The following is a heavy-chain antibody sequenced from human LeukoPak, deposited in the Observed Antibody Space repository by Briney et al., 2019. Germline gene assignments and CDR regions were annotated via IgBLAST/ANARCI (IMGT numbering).Heavy chain of an antibody. J-gene: IGHJ4*02. V-gene: IGHV4-39*01. D-gene: IGHD5-12*01. CDR3: ARQVGWLRDGDFDY. CDR2: IYYSGST. Sequence: WETLSLTCTVSGGSISSSSYYWGWIRQPPGKGLEWIGSIYYSGSTYYNPSLKSRVTISVDTSKNQFSLKLSSVTAADTAVYYCARQVGWLRDGDFDYWGQGTLVTVSS. CDR1: GGSISSSSYY.